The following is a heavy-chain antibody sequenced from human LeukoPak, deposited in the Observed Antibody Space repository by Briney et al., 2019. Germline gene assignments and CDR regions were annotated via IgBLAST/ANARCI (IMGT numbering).Heavy chain of an antibody. CDR2: INNDGSST. CDR1: GFTLSTYW. D-gene: IGHD1-26*01. Sequence: PGGSLRLSCAASGFTLSTYWMHWVRQAPGKGLVWVSRINNDGSSTNYADSVKGRFTISRDNSKNSLYLQMNSLRAEDTALYYCAKAQPEGAALRGYYYYGMDVWGKGTTVTVSS. J-gene: IGHJ6*04. V-gene: IGHV3-74*01. CDR3: AKAQPEGAALRGYYYYGMDV.